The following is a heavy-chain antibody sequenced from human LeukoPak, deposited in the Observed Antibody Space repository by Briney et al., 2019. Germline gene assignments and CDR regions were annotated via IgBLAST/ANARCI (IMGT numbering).Heavy chain of an antibody. Sequence: GGSLRLSCAASGFSVSGTHMSWVRQAPGKGLEWVSAMYTGGTTYYADSVQGRFTIYRDNSKNTLYLQMNSLRAGDTAVYYCAKDEATSGGGLASWGQGTLVSVSS. CDR1: GFSVSGTH. D-gene: IGHD3-16*01. CDR3: AKDEATSGGGLAS. CDR2: MYTGGTT. V-gene: IGHV3-53*01. J-gene: IGHJ4*02.